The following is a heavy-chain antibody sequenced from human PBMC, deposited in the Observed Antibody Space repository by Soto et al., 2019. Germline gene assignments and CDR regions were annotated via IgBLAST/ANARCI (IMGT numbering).Heavy chain of an antibody. CDR1: GFTFDDYA. CDR2: ISWNSGNI. V-gene: IGHV3-9*01. Sequence: PGGSLRLSCAASGFTFDDYAMHWVRQAPGKGLEWVSSISWNSGNIDYADPVKGRFTVSRDNANNFLYLHMSSLRPEDTALYFCAKDVSITTSYLAHWGQGTLVTVSS. D-gene: IGHD1-1*01. CDR3: AKDVSITTSYLAH. J-gene: IGHJ4*02.